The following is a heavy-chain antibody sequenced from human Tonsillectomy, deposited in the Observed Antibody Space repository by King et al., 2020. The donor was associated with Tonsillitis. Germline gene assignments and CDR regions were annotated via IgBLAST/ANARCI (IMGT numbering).Heavy chain of an antibody. CDR1: GFSFSEHY. CDR2: ISSRYDYR. J-gene: IGHJ6*02. Sequence: QVQLVESGGVLVKPGGSLRLSCAASGFSFSEHYMAWIRQAPGKGLEWLSYISSRYDYRKYDDSVKGRFTVSRDNARNSLYLQMKSLRVEDTAVYYCARASIVVEVAASDGLDVWAQGTTVIVSS. D-gene: IGHD2-15*01. CDR3: ARASIVVEVAASDGLDV. V-gene: IGHV3-11*06.